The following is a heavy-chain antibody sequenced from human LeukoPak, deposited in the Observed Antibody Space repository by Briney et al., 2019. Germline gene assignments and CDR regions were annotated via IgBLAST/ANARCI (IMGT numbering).Heavy chain of an antibody. V-gene: IGHV3-30*02. D-gene: IGHD3-9*01. J-gene: IGHJ4*02. CDR1: GFTFSSFG. Sequence: PGGSLRLSCAESGFTFSSFGMHWVLQAPGKGLEWVAFIRYDGSNKYYADSVKGRFTISRDNSKNTLYLQMNSLRAEDTAVYYCARRGLDYDILTGYYGYYYFDYWGQGTLVTVSS. CDR2: IRYDGSNK. CDR3: ARRGLDYDILTGYYGYYYFDY.